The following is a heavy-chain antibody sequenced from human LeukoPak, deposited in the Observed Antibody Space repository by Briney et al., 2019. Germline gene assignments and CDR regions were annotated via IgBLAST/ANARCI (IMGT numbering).Heavy chain of an antibody. D-gene: IGHD1-26*01. Sequence: VASVKVSCKPSEYTFTDYYLHWVRQAPGQGLEWMGRINPVNGGTHFAQKFQDRVTMTRDTSITTAYMELSGLRSDDTAVYYCTRGTIVGATGNFDYWGQGTLVTVSS. J-gene: IGHJ4*02. CDR1: EYTFTDYY. CDR2: INPVNGGT. V-gene: IGHV1-2*06. CDR3: TRGTIVGATGNFDY.